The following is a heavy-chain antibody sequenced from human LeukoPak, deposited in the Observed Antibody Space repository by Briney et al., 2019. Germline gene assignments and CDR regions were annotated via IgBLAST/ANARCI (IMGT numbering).Heavy chain of an antibody. Sequence: PGGSLRLSCTASGFTVSSNYMSWVRQAPGKGLEWVSIIYSGGTPYYADSVKGRYTISRDNSKNTLFLQMNSLRAEDSAVYYCASAGGQCSGDSCLEYFQHWGQGTLVTVSS. CDR2: IYSGGTP. CDR3: ASAGGQCSGDSCLEYFQH. D-gene: IGHD2-15*01. CDR1: GFTVSSNY. V-gene: IGHV3-66*01. J-gene: IGHJ1*01.